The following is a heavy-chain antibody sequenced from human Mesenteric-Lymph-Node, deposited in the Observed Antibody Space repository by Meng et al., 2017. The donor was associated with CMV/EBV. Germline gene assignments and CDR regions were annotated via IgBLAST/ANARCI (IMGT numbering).Heavy chain of an antibody. Sequence: QVLVHDCGAGILMPSAALSLNCTGYSGSFRGCYWSWIRQTLGKGLKWIGEINHSGSTNYNPSMKSRVTILVDMSKNQFSLKLTSVTAADTAVYYCARHQRWLKSEGGFNYWGQGTLVTVSS. CDR1: SGSFRGCY. CDR2: INHSGST. V-gene: IGHV4-34*01. CDR3: ARHQRWLKSEGGFNY. D-gene: IGHD4-23*01. J-gene: IGHJ4*02.